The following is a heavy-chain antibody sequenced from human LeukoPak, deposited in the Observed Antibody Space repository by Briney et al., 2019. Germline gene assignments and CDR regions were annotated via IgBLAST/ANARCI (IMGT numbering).Heavy chain of an antibody. Sequence: ASVKVSCKASGYTFTGYYMHWVRQAPGQGFEWMGRINPNSGGTNYAQKFQGRVTMTRDTSISTAYMELSRLRSDDTAVYYCAVPNSSSNGMDVWGQGTTVTVSS. D-gene: IGHD6-6*01. CDR3: AVPNSSSNGMDV. J-gene: IGHJ6*02. CDR2: INPNSGGT. V-gene: IGHV1-2*06. CDR1: GYTFTGYY.